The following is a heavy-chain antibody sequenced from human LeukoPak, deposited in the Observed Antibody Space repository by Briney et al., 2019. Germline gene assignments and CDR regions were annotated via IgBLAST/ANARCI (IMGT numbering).Heavy chain of an antibody. V-gene: IGHV1-2*02. CDR1: GYTFTGYY. CDR2: INPKSGGT. D-gene: IGHD6-19*01. J-gene: IGHJ4*02. Sequence: ASVKVSCKASGYTFTGYYMRWVRQAPGQGLEWMGWINPKSGGTNYAQKFQGRVTMTRDTSISTAYMELSRLRSDDTAVYYCARGGVSSGPSENDYWGQGTLVTVSS. CDR3: ARGGVSSGPSENDY.